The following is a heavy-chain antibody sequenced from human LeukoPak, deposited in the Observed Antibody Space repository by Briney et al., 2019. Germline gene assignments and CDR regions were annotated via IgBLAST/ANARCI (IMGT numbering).Heavy chain of an antibody. D-gene: IGHD3-22*01. CDR3: AKETYDGYFDY. CDR2: ISGSGGTT. CDR1: GFTFSTYA. V-gene: IGHV3-23*01. J-gene: IGHJ4*02. Sequence: GGSLRLSCAASGFTFSTYAMSWVRQAPGKGLEWVSAISGSGGTTYYADPVKGRFTISRDNSKNTLYLKMNSLRADDRAVYYCAKETYDGYFDYWGQGTLVTVSS.